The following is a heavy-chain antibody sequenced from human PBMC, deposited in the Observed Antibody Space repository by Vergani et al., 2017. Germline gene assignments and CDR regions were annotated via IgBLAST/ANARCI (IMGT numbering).Heavy chain of an antibody. V-gene: IGHV4-38-2*02. Sequence: QVQLQESGPGLVKPSETLSLTCTVSGYSISIAYFWGWIRQPPGKGLEWIGSIYHSGSSFYTPSLKSRATISVHTSRNQFSLKLSSVTAADTAVYYCASDSGDYLTRDDYWGQGTTVTISS. J-gene: IGHJ4*02. CDR2: IYHSGSS. CDR1: GYSISIAYF. CDR3: ASDSGDYLTRDDY. D-gene: IGHD4-17*01.